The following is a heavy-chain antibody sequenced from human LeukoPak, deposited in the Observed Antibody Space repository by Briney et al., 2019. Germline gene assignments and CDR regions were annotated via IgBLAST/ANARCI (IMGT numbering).Heavy chain of an antibody. J-gene: IGHJ4*02. CDR2: IYSGGST. V-gene: IGHV3-66*04. D-gene: IGHD6-19*01. Sequence: GVSLTLSCAASGFTVSSNYMSWVRQAPGKGLEWVSVIYSGGSTYYADSVKGRFTISRDNSKNTLYLQMNSLRAEDMAVYYCARPTAELNASTRTYSSGWYPIDYWGQGTLVTVSS. CDR1: GFTVSSNY. CDR3: ARPTAELNASTRTYSSGWYPIDY.